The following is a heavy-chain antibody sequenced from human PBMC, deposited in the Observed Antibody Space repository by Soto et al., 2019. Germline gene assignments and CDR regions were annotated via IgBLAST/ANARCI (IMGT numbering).Heavy chain of an antibody. Sequence: SETLSLTCTVSGGSLSSYYWSWIRQPPGKGLEWIGYIYYSGSTNYNPSLKSRVTISVDTSKNQFSLKLSSVTAADTAVYYCARIPDYGDYNLDYYYYYMDVWGKGTTVAVSS. CDR3: ARIPDYGDYNLDYYYYYMDV. J-gene: IGHJ6*03. CDR1: GGSLSSYY. D-gene: IGHD4-17*01. V-gene: IGHV4-59*08. CDR2: IYYSGST.